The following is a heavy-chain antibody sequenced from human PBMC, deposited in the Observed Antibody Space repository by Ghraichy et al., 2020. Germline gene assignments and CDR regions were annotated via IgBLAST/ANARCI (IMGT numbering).Heavy chain of an antibody. D-gene: IGHD2-21*02. J-gene: IGHJ5*02. V-gene: IGHV3-23*01. CDR1: GFTFSAYA. CDR3: AKWSTLTANWFDP. CDR2: ISGSGGST. Sequence: GGSLRLSCAASGFTFSAYAMSWVRQTPGKGLEWVSDISGSGGSTNYADSVKGRFTISRDNSKNTLYLHMSSLSAEDTAVYYCAKWSTLTANWFDPRGQGTLVTVSS.